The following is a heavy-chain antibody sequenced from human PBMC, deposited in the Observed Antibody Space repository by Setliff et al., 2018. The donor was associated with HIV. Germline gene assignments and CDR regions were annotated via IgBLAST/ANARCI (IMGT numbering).Heavy chain of an antibody. J-gene: IGHJ3*02. V-gene: IGHV4-34*01. CDR2: VNHGGSF. Sequence: SETLSLTCAVYGGSFSAYYRSWIRQPPGKGLEWIGEVNHGGSFNYNPSLKTRVTISVDTSKNQFSLKLTSVTATDTAIYYCSREERGWTNRGAFDIWGQGTMVTVSS. CDR1: GGSFSAYY. CDR3: SREERGWTNRGAFDI. D-gene: IGHD6-19*01.